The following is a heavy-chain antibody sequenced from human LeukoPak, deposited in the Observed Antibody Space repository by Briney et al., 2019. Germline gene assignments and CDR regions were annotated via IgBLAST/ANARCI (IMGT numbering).Heavy chain of an antibody. CDR2: IYWDDDK. J-gene: IGHJ5*02. CDR3: VHKHPSLRPDNWFDP. CDR1: GFSLSTSGVG. Sequence: SGPTLVKPTQTLTLTCTFSGFSLSTSGVGVGWIREPPGKTLEWLAFIYWDDDKRYSPSLKSSLTITKDTSKNQVVLTMTNMDPVDTATYCCVHKHPSLRPDNWFDPWGQGTLVTVSS. D-gene: IGHD3-10*01. V-gene: IGHV2-5*02.